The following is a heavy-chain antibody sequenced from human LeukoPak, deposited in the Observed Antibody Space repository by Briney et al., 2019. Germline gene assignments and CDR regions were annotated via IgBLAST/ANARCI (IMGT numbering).Heavy chain of an antibody. V-gene: IGHV3-30*02. CDR3: TTVGGATVLDAFDI. CDR1: GFTFSSYG. Sequence: GGSLRLSCAASGFTFSSYGMHWVRQAPGKGLEWVSFIRYDGSNEYYADSVRGRFTISRDNSKNTLYLQMNSLKTEDTAVYYCTTVGGATVLDAFDIWGQGTMVTVSS. J-gene: IGHJ3*02. CDR2: IRYDGSNE. D-gene: IGHD1-26*01.